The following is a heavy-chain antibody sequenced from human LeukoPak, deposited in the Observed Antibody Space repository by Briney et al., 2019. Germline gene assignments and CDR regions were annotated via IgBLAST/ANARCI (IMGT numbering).Heavy chain of an antibody. CDR2: IRYDGSNK. Sequence: GGSLRLSCAASGFTFSSYGMHWVRQAPGKGLEWVAFIRYDGSNKYYADSVKGRFTISRDNSKNMLYLQMNSLRAEDTAVYYCAKDSSSWGNYFDYWGQGTLVTVSS. D-gene: IGHD6-13*01. V-gene: IGHV3-30*02. CDR1: GFTFSSYG. J-gene: IGHJ4*02. CDR3: AKDSSSWGNYFDY.